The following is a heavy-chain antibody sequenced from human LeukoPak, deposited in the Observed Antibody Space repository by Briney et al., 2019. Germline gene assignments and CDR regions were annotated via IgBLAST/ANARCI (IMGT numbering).Heavy chain of an antibody. CDR1: GFTFSSYA. CDR2: ISYHGSNK. Sequence: PGGSLRLSCAASGFTFSSYAMHWVRQTPGKGLEWVAIISYHGSNKYYADSVKGRFTISRDNSKNTLYLQMNSLRAEDTAVYYCARENFDPWGQGTLVTVSS. V-gene: IGHV3-30-3*01. J-gene: IGHJ5*02. CDR3: ARENFDP.